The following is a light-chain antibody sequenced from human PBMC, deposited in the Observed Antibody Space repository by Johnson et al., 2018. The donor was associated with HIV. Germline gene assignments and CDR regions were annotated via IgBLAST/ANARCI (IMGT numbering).Light chain of an antibody. V-gene: IGLV1-51*01. J-gene: IGLJ1*01. CDR2: DNH. Sequence: QSILTQPPSVSAAPGQKVTISCSGSSSNIGKNYVSWNQQLPGTAPKLLIFDNHKRPSGIPDRFSGSKSGTSATLGITGLQTGDEADYYCGTWDSSLSAYVFGTGTKVTVL. CDR3: GTWDSSLSAYV. CDR1: SSNIGKNY.